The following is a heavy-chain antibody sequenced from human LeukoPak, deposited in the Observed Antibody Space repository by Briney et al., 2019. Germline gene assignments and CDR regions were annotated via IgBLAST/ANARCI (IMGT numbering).Heavy chain of an antibody. CDR1: GYSFNSQG. CDR3: ARAKHVRGVIYYFDY. V-gene: IGHV7-4-1*02. Sequence: ASVKVSCKASGYSFNSQGMNWVRQAPGQGLEWMGWINTDSGNPTYAQGFTGRFVFSLDSSVSTAYLQISNLMPEDTAKYYCARAKHVRGVIYYFDYWGQGTLVTVSS. D-gene: IGHD3-10*02. CDR2: INTDSGNP. J-gene: IGHJ4*02.